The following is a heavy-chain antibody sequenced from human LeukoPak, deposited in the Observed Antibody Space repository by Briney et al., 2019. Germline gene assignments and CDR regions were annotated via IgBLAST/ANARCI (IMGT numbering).Heavy chain of an antibody. CDR3: ARVRRYSSRAFDI. CDR2: IYYSGSP. J-gene: IGHJ3*02. V-gene: IGHV4-30-4*01. D-gene: IGHD6-13*01. CDR1: GGSISSGAYY. Sequence: SETLSLTCTVSGGSISSGAYYWSCIRQPPGKGLEWIGYIYYSGSPYYNPYLKSRVTISVDTSKNQFSLKRSSVTAADMAVYYCARVRRYSSRAFDIWGQGTMVTVSS.